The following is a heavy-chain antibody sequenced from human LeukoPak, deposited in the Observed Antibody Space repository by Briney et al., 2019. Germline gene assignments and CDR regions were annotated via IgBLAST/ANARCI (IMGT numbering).Heavy chain of an antibody. J-gene: IGHJ3*02. D-gene: IGHD6-19*01. Sequence: GGSLRLSCAASGFTVSSNYMSWVRQAPGKGLEWVSVIYSGGSTNYADSVKGRFTISRDDSKNTLYLQMNSLRAEDTAVYYCARGTQVAGYAFDIWGQGTMVTVSS. CDR2: IYSGGST. CDR1: GFTVSSNY. V-gene: IGHV3-53*01. CDR3: ARGTQVAGYAFDI.